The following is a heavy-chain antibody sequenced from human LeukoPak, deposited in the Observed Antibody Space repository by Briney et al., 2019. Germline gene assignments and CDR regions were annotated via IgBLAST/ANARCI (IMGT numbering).Heavy chain of an antibody. D-gene: IGHD5-24*01. J-gene: IGHJ6*03. CDR2: IDPNSGAT. CDR1: GYTFSAYY. Sequence: ASVKVSCKTSGYTFSAYYIHWVRQAPGQGLEWMGWIDPNSGATKYTEKFQGRVTMTRDTSITTAYMDLSRLRYDDTAVYYCLRDLGRYEHLASYQYHMDVWGEGAAVTVSS. V-gene: IGHV1-2*02. CDR3: LRDLGRYEHLASYQYHMDV.